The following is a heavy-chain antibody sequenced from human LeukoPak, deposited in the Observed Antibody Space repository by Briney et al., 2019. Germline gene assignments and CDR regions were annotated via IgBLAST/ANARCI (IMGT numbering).Heavy chain of an antibody. CDR3: ASLNSNIVVVQSAMGIWSNDAFDI. Sequence: SETLSLTCAVYGGSFSGYYWSWIRQPPGKGLEWIGEINHSGSTNYNPSLKSRVTISVDTSKNQFSLKLSSVTAADTAVYYCASLNSNIVVVQSAMGIWSNDAFDIWGQRTMVTVSS. D-gene: IGHD2-2*01. CDR2: INHSGST. J-gene: IGHJ3*02. CDR1: GGSFSGYY. V-gene: IGHV4-34*01.